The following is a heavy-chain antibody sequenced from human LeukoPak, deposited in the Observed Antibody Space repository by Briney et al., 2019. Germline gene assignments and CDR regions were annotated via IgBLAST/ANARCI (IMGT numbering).Heavy chain of an antibody. J-gene: IGHJ3*01. Sequence: PSETLSLTCTVSGGSISSLYWSWIRQPPGKGLEWIAYVYSSGSTNYNPSLKSRVTISVDTSKNQISLGLSSVTAADTAVYYCARHPSRGVAGTGFDLWGQGTMVTVSS. CDR2: VYSSGST. D-gene: IGHD6-19*01. CDR3: ARHPSRGVAGTGFDL. CDR1: GGSISSLY. V-gene: IGHV4-59*08.